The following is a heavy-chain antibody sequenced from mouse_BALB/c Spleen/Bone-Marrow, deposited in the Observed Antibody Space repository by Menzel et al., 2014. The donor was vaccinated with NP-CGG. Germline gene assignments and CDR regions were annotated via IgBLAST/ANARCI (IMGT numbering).Heavy chain of an antibody. J-gene: IGHJ2*01. CDR1: GYTFTNSW. Sequence: VQLQQSGSVLVRPGASVKLSCKASGYTFTNSWIHWAKQRPGHGPEWIGEIHPNSGNSNYNEIFKGKARLTVDSSSSTAYVDLSSLTSEDSAVYYCSRRHRFAYYFDYWGQGTTLTVSS. CDR3: SRRHRFAYYFDY. D-gene: IGHD3-1*01. CDR2: IHPNSGNS. V-gene: IGHV1S130*01.